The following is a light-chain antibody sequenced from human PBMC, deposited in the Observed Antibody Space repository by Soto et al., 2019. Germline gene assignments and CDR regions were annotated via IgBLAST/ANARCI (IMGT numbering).Light chain of an antibody. CDR2: DLT. Sequence: QSALAQPASVSGSPGQSITISCTGTSSDVGGYNFVSWYQQHPGKAPKLMIYDLTYRSSGVSYRFSGSKSGNTASLTISGLQADDEADYYCSSFTSSSTYVFGTGTKLTVL. J-gene: IGLJ1*01. CDR1: SSDVGGYNF. V-gene: IGLV2-14*03. CDR3: SSFTSSSTYV.